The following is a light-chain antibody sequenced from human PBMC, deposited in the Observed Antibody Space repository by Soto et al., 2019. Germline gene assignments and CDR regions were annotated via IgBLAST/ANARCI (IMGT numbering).Light chain of an antibody. V-gene: IGKV1-5*01. Sequence: EIQMTQSPSTLSASVGDRVTITCRASQTISNWLAWYQQKPGKAPRLLIYDASTLESGVPSRFSGSASGTEFSLTISSLQTDDFATYYCQQHTFFQGTKLEIK. CDR2: DAS. CDR1: QTISNW. CDR3: QQHT. J-gene: IGKJ2*01.